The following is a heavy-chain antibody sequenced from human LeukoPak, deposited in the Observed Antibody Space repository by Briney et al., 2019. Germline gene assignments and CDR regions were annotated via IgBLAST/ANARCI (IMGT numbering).Heavy chain of an antibody. CDR2: IKQDGSEK. V-gene: IGHV3-7*01. CDR1: GFTFSSYV. D-gene: IGHD2-15*01. Sequence: GGSLRLSCAASGFTFSSYVMSWVRQAPGKGLEWVANIKQDGSEKYYVDSVKGRFTISRDNAKNSLYLQMNSLRAEDTAVYYCAREFSQAALLKTRNSGWYYFDYWGQGTLVTVSS. CDR3: AREFSQAALLKTRNSGWYYFDY. J-gene: IGHJ4*02.